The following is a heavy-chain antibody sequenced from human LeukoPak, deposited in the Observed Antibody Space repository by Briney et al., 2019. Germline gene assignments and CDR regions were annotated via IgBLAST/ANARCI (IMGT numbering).Heavy chain of an antibody. CDR3: AKVPYYYGSGSWF. D-gene: IGHD3-10*01. CDR1: GGSFSGYY. CDR2: INHSGST. J-gene: IGHJ4*02. Sequence: PSETLSLTCAVYGGSFSGYYWSWIRQPPGKGLEWIGEINHSGSTNYNPSLKSRVTISVDTSKNQFSLKLSSVTAADTAVYYCAKVPYYYGSGSWFWGQGTLVTVSS. V-gene: IGHV4-34*01.